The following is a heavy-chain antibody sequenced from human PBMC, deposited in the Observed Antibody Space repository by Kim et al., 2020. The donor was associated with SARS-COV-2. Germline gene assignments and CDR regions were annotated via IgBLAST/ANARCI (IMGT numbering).Heavy chain of an antibody. CDR3: ARGHPLDY. J-gene: IGHJ4*02. CDR2: ISYSGNS. Sequence: SETLSLTCSVSGGSIRSGGKFWTWIRQHPAKGLQWIGYISYSGNSHYSPSLMSRVSISLQTSENQFSLELTSVTAADTAVYYCARGHPLDYWALGILVTV. CDR1: GGSIRSGGKF. V-gene: IGHV4-31*03.